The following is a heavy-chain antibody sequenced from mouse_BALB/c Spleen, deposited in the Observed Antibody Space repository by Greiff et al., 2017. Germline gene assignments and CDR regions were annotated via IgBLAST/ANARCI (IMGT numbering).Heavy chain of an antibody. CDR1: GFPFSSYA. Sequence: EVQVVESGGGLLKLGGSLKLPCAASGFPFSSYAMSWVRQTPEKRLEWFASISSGGSTYYPDSVKGRFNISRDNARNILYLQMSSLRSEDTAMYYCAVITTAWFAYWGQGTLVTVAA. V-gene: IGHV5-6-5*01. D-gene: IGHD2-4*01. CDR2: ISSGGST. CDR3: AVITTAWFAY. J-gene: IGHJ3*01.